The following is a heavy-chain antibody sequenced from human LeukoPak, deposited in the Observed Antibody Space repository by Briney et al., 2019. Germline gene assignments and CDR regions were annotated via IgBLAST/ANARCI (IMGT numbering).Heavy chain of an antibody. J-gene: IGHJ4*02. D-gene: IGHD3-22*01. Sequence: KPSETLSLTCTVSGGSISNYYWSWIRQPPGKELEWIGYIYPSGSTNYNPSLKSRVTISVDTSKNQFSLKLSSVTAADTAVYYCARNADDSSSYPYFDYWGQGTLVTVSS. CDR2: IYPSGST. V-gene: IGHV4-59*01. CDR1: GGSISNYY. CDR3: ARNADDSSSYPYFDY.